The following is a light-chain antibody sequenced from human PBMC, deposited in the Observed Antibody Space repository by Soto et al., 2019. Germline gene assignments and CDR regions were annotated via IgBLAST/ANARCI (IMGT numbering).Light chain of an antibody. CDR1: SSDVGGDNY. CDR3: SSYTSTTVV. Sequence: QSALTQPASVSGSPGQSITISCTATSSDVGGDNYVSWYQQHPGKAPKLMIYDVSNRPSGVSNRFSGSKSGNTASLTISGLQAEDEAEYYCSSYTSTTVVFGGGTKLT. J-gene: IGLJ2*01. V-gene: IGLV2-14*01. CDR2: DVS.